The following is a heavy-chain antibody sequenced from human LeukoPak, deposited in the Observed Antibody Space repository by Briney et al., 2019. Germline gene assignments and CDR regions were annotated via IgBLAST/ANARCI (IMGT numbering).Heavy chain of an antibody. CDR3: AREGSLTY. CDR2: VSSSSSTI. V-gene: IGHV3-48*01. CDR1: GFAFDNYA. J-gene: IGHJ4*02. Sequence: GGSLRLSCSASGFAFDNYAMNWVRQAPGKGLEWVSSVSSSSSTIYYADSVKGRFTISRDNAKNSLYLQMNSLRAEDTAVYYCAREGSLTYWGQGTLVTVSS.